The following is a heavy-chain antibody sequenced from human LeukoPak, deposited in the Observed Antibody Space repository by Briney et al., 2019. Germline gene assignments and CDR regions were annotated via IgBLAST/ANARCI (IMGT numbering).Heavy chain of an antibody. CDR2: IKEDGSEK. CDR1: GFTFSNYW. V-gene: IGHV3-7*01. CDR3: LRDFRGY. J-gene: IGHJ4*02. Sequence: GGSLRLSCAASGFTFSNYWMSWVRQAPGKGLEWVANIKEDGSEKYYVDSVKGRFTISRDNAKNSLYLQMNSLRGEDTAVYYCLRDFRGYWGQGTLVTVSS.